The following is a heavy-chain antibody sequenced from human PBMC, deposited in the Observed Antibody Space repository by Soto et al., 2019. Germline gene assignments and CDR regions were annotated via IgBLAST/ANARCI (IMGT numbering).Heavy chain of an antibody. CDR2: IYPGDSDT. CDR1: GYSFTTYW. J-gene: IGHJ4*02. CDR3: ATGGYCSDTTCYNFFDY. D-gene: IGHD2-2*02. Sequence: GESLKISCQGSGYSFTTYWIGWVRQMPGKGLEWMGIIYPGDSDTRYSPSFQGQVTISADKSISTAYLQWSSLKASDTAIYYCATGGYCSDTTCYNFFDYWGQGTLVTVSS. V-gene: IGHV5-51*01.